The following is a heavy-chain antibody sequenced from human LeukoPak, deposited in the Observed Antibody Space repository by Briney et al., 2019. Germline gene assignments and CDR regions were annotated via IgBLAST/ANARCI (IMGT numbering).Heavy chain of an antibody. CDR1: GYTFTSYA. D-gene: IGHD5-18*01. Sequence: ASVKVSCKAAGYTFTSYAINWVRQAPGQGLEWMGGIIPIFGTANYAQKFQGRVTITADKSTSTAYMELSSLRSEDTAVYYCARRGYSYDYMDVWGKGTTVTVSS. CDR2: IIPIFGTA. CDR3: ARRGYSYDYMDV. V-gene: IGHV1-69*06. J-gene: IGHJ6*03.